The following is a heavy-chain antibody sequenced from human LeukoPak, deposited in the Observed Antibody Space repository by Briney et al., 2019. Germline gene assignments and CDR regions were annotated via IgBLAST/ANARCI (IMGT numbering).Heavy chain of an antibody. D-gene: IGHD3-22*01. J-gene: IGHJ5*02. CDR1: GGSISSSSYY. CDR2: IYYNGST. V-gene: IGHV4-39*01. CDR3: ARHDSWFDP. Sequence: SETLSLTCTVSGGSISSSSYYWGWIRQPPGKGLEWIGSIYYNGSTYYNPPLKSRVTISVDTSKNQFSLKLSSVTAADTAVYYCARHDSWFDPWGQGTLVTVSS.